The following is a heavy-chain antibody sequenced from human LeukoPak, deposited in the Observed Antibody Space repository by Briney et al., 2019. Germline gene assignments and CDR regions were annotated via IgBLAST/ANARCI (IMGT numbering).Heavy chain of an antibody. CDR3: ARDLGPGPIVGYCSSTSCYHAFDI. Sequence: ASVKVSCKASGYTFTSYGISWVRQAPGQGLEWMGWISAYNGSTNYAQKLQGRVTMTTDTSTSTAYMELRSLRSDDTAVYYCARDLGPGPIVGYCSSTSCYHAFDIWGQGTMVTVSS. J-gene: IGHJ3*02. CDR1: GYTFTSYG. CDR2: ISAYNGST. V-gene: IGHV1-18*01. D-gene: IGHD2-2*01.